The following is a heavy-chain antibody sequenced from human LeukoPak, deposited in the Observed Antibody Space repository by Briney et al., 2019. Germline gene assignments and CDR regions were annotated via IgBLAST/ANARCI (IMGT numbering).Heavy chain of an antibody. V-gene: IGHV3-74*01. J-gene: IGHJ5*02. CDR2: MYGDMSDI. Sequence: GGSLRLSCAVSGFIFSNSWMHWVRQTPGKGLVWVSRMYGDMSDISYADSVKGRFTISRDNAKNRLFLQMNSLRAEATAVYYCARHLAIRGSTWGQEPRVTLS. CDR3: ARHLAIRGST. CDR1: GFIFSNSW. D-gene: IGHD3-16*01.